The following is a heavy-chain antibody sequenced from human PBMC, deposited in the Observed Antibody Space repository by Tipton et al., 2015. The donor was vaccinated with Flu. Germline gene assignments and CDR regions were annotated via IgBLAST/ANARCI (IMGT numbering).Heavy chain of an antibody. J-gene: IGHJ4*02. CDR3: ARRKFYDSSGYYYPLFDF. CDR1: GYSISSGHY. CDR2: IYHSGNT. V-gene: IGHV4-38-2*01. D-gene: IGHD3-22*01. Sequence: PGLVKPSETLSLTCGVSGYSISSGHYWGWIRQSPGKGLEWIASIYHSGNTYYNPSLKSRVTISVDTSKNQLSLKLTSVTAADTAVYYCARRKFYDSSGYYYPLFDFWGQGTLVTVSS.